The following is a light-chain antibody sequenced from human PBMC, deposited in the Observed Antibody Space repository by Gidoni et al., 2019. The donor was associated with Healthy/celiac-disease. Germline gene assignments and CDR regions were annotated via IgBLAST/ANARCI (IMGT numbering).Light chain of an antibody. CDR2: SNN. J-gene: IGLJ2*01. CDR3: AAWDDSLNVYVV. Sequence: PGQRVTISCSGSSSNIGSNTVNWYQQLPGTAPKLLIYSNNQRPSGVPDRFSGSKSGTSASLAISGLQSEDEADYYCAAWDDSLNVYVVFGGGTKLTVL. V-gene: IGLV1-44*01. CDR1: SSNIGSNT.